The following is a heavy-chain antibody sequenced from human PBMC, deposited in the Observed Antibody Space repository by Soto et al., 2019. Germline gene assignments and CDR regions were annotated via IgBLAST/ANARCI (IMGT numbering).Heavy chain of an antibody. D-gene: IGHD6-6*01. CDR3: ALDRRDSSLGFDP. CDR2: ITPSFGVT. Sequence: QVHLVQSGAEVKKPGSSVRVSCKASGGTFSSFAISWLRQAPGQGPEWMGGITPSFGVTNYAQRFQGRVRITPDESTAPPYMDLISLKSEDSAAYYCALDRRDSSLGFDPWGKGTLFTVSS. CDR1: GGTFSSFA. J-gene: IGHJ5*02. V-gene: IGHV1-69*05.